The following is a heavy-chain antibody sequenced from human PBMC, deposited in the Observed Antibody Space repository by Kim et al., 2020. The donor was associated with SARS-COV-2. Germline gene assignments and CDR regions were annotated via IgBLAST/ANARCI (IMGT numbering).Heavy chain of an antibody. D-gene: IGHD4-17*01. CDR3: ARDNYGDYGVVGGYYGMDV. Sequence: SETLSLTCTVSGGSISSGSYYWSWIRQPAGKGLEWIGRIYTSGSTNYNPSLKSRVTISVDTSKNQFSLKLSSVTAADTAVYYCARDNYGDYGVVGGYYGMDVWGQGTTVTVSS. J-gene: IGHJ6*02. CDR1: GGSISSGSYY. V-gene: IGHV4-61*02. CDR2: IYTSGST.